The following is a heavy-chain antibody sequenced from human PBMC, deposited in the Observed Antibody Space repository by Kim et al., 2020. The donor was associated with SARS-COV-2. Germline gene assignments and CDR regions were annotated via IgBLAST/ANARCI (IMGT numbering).Heavy chain of an antibody. CDR1: GFTFSSYS. CDR3: ARDRVRDYYGSGNLHRGYYYGMDV. D-gene: IGHD3-10*01. CDR2: ISSSSSTI. Sequence: GGSLRLSCAASGFTFSSYSMNWVRQAPGKGLEWVSYISSSSSTIYYADSVKGRFTISRDNAKNSLYLQMNSLRDEDTAVYYCARDRVRDYYGSGNLHRGYYYGMDVWGQGTTVTVSS. J-gene: IGHJ6*02. V-gene: IGHV3-48*02.